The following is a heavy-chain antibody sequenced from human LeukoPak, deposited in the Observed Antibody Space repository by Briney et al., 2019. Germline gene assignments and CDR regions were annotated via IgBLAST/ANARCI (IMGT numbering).Heavy chain of an antibody. V-gene: IGHV3-21*01. J-gene: IGHJ4*02. D-gene: IGHD6-13*01. CDR1: GFTFSSYS. CDR3: ARDQAEDY. Sequence: PGGSLRLSCTASGFTFSSYSMNWVRQAPGKGLEWVSSISSSSSYIYYANSVKGRFTISRDNAKNSLYLKMNSLRAEDTAVYYCARDQAEDYWGQGTLVTVSS. CDR2: ISSSSSYI.